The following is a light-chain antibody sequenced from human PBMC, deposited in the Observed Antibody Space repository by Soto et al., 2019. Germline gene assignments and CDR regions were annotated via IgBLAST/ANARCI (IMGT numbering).Light chain of an antibody. Sequence: EIVLTQSPGTLSLSPGERATLSCRASQSVSSSYLAWYQQKPGQAPRLLIYGASSRATGIPDRFSGSGSGTKFTLNISRPEPEDFAVYYCQQYGSSLYTFGQGTKLEIK. CDR2: GAS. CDR1: QSVSSSY. V-gene: IGKV3-20*01. CDR3: QQYGSSLYT. J-gene: IGKJ2*01.